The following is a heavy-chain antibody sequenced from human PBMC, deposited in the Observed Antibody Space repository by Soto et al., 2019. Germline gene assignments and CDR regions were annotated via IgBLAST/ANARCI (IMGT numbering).Heavy chain of an antibody. CDR1: GVTSSSSA. CDR2: ISSSGDST. CDR3: AKVWGPYYYYGMDV. V-gene: IGHV3-23*01. Sequence: GGSLRLSCAASGVTSSSSAMSWVRQAPGKGLEWVSAISSSGDSTYYADSVKGRFTISKDNSKNTLYVQMNSLRAEDTAIYYCAKVWGPYYYYGMDVWGQGTTVTVSS. D-gene: IGHD3-16*01. J-gene: IGHJ6*02.